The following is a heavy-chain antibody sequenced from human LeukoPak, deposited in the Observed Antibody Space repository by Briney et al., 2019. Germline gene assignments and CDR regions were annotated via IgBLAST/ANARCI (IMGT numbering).Heavy chain of an antibody. Sequence: GGSLRLSCAASGFTFSSYAMSWVRQAPGKGLEWVSAISGSGGSTYYADSVKGRFTISRDNSKNALYLQMNSLRAEDTAVYYCAKKRGSGWRYYFDYWGQGTLVTVSS. V-gene: IGHV3-23*01. J-gene: IGHJ4*02. CDR3: AKKRGSGWRYYFDY. D-gene: IGHD6-19*01. CDR2: ISGSGGST. CDR1: GFTFSSYA.